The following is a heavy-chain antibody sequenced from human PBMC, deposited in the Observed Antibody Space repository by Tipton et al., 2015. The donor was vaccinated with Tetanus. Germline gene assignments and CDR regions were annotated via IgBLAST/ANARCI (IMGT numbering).Heavy chain of an antibody. J-gene: IGHJ4*02. V-gene: IGHV4-39*01. CDR3: ARHYYDFWSGYLSYFDY. CDR2: IYYSGST. CDR1: GGSISSSSYY. Sequence: TLSLTCTVSGGSISSSSYYWGWIRQPPGKGLEWIGSIYYSGSTYYNPSLKSRVTISVDTSKNQFSLKLSSVTAADTAVYYCARHYYDFWSGYLSYFDYWGQGTLATVSS. D-gene: IGHD3-3*01.